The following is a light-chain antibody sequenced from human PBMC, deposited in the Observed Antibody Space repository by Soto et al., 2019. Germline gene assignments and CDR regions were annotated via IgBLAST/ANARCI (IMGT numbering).Light chain of an antibody. V-gene: IGKV1-39*01. J-gene: IGKJ2*01. CDR2: AAS. Sequence: DIQMTDSPSSLSASFGYVVTVTCRTSHIVDTSLNWYQQKPGKAPKLLIYAASSVQSGVPARLSGSGSATFFTLTIHNLQPDDFATYFCQQTHSIPPTFGPGTKVDIK. CDR3: QQTHSIPPT. CDR1: HIVDTS.